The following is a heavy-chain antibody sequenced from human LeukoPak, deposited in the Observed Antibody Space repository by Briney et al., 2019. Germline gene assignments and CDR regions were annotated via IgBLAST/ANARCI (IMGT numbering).Heavy chain of an antibody. J-gene: IGHJ4*02. D-gene: IGHD6-19*01. CDR2: IYYSGRT. Sequence: SETLSLTCTVSGGSISSYYWSWIRQPPGKGLEWIGYIYYSGRTNYNPSLKSRVTISVDTSKNQFSLKLSSVTAADTAVYYCARDRAGIDYWGQGTLVTVSS. CDR1: GGSISSYY. V-gene: IGHV4-59*01. CDR3: ARDRAGIDY.